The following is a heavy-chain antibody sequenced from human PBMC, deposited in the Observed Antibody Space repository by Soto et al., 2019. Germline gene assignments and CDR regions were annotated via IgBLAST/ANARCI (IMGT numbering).Heavy chain of an antibody. Sequence: SETLSLTCAVSGGSISSGGYSWSWIRQPPGKGLEWIGYIYHSGSTYYNPSLKSRVTISVDRSKNQFSLKSDDTAVYYCVRAHALGFSNWFDPWGRGTLVTVSS. D-gene: IGHD1-26*01. J-gene: IGHJ5*02. CDR1: GGSISSGGYS. V-gene: IGHV4-30-2*01. CDR3: LGFSNWFDP. CDR2: IYHSGST.